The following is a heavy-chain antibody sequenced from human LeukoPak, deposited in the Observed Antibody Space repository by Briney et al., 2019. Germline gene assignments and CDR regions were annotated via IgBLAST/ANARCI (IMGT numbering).Heavy chain of an antibody. V-gene: IGHV4-31*03. CDR1: GGSIRSGTHH. CDR2: IYYSGST. D-gene: IGHD3-10*01. CDR3: VRESGSYYGSGTYLLFDY. J-gene: IGHJ4*02. Sequence: SETLSLTCTVSGGSIRSGTHHWSWIRQPPGKGLEWSGYIYYSGSTYYNPSLKSRVTMSVDTSKNQFSLKLSSVTAADTAVYFCVRESGSYYGSGTYLLFDYWGQGTLVTVSS.